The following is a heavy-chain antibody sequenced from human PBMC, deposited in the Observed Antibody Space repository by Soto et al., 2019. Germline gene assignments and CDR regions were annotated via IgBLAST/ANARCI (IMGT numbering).Heavy chain of an antibody. Sequence: PGGSLRLSCAASGFTFSDYYMSWIRQAPGKGLEWVSYISSSGSTIYYADSVKGRFTISRDNSKNTLYLQMNSLRAEDTAVYYCARDKSYYDSSGYARYYYYGMDVWGQGTTVTVSS. V-gene: IGHV3-11*04. D-gene: IGHD3-22*01. CDR3: ARDKSYYDSSGYARYYYYGMDV. J-gene: IGHJ6*02. CDR1: GFTFSDYY. CDR2: ISSSGSTI.